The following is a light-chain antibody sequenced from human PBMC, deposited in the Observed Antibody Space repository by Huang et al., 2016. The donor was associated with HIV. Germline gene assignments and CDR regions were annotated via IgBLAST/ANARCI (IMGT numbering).Light chain of an antibody. Sequence: DIQMTQSPSTLSASVGDRVTITCRASQSIRSWLAWYQQRPGKAPKLLIDKASSLESGVPARFSGSGSGTEFNLTISSLQPDDFATYYCQQYDSYSATFGQGTKVEIK. V-gene: IGKV1-5*03. CDR3: QQYDSYSAT. CDR2: KAS. J-gene: IGKJ1*01. CDR1: QSIRSW.